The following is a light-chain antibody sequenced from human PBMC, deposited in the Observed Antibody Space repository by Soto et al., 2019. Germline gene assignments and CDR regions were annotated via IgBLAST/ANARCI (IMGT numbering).Light chain of an antibody. V-gene: IGKV1-5*03. J-gene: IGKJ1*01. CDR3: QQYNSYPWT. CDR2: KAS. Sequence: DIQMTQSPSTLSASVGDTVTITCRASQSISTWLAWYQQEPGKAPKLLIYKASSLESGVSSRFSGSGSGTEFTLTISSLQPDDSASYYCQQYNSYPWTFGQGTKVDI. CDR1: QSISTW.